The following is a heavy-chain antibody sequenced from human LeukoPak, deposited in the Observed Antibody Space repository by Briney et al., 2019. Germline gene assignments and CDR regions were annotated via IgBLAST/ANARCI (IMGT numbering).Heavy chain of an antibody. D-gene: IGHD3-10*01. Sequence: GGSLRLSCAASVFTFSNSAMNWVRQAPGKGLEWASTISSGGAGTYYADSVKGRFSISRDNSKNTLYLQMNSLRAEDTAVYYCAKSGGSGTYPNWFDSWGQGTLVTVSS. J-gene: IGHJ5*01. V-gene: IGHV3-23*01. CDR2: ISSGGAGT. CDR1: VFTFSNSA. CDR3: AKSGGSGTYPNWFDS.